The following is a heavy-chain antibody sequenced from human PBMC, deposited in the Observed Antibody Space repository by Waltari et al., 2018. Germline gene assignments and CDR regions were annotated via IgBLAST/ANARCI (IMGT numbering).Heavy chain of an antibody. CDR2: MHHSGSP. CDR1: GGSCLGYF. CDR3: ARYGEVPPNYFFDY. V-gene: IGHV4-34*01. J-gene: IGHJ4*01. D-gene: IGHD2-21*01. Sequence: QVQLHQRGAGQRKPPETLPPPGAVPGGSCLGYFWSWIRQSPGRGLEWLGAMHHSGSPNYNPALASRVSLSVDTTKKQFSLRLTSVTAADAAVYYCARYGEVPPNYFFDYWGRGTLVTVSS.